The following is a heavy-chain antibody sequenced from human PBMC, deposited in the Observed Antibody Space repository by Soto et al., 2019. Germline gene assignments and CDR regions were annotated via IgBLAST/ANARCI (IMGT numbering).Heavy chain of an antibody. Sequence: PSETLSLTCTVSSGSISSIGYYWSWIRQHPGRGLEWIGYIYSSGNTYYNPSLKSRITMSVDKSKNQFSLKLSSVTAADTAVYYCARDGVITMVRGVTGMDVWGQGTTVTVSS. CDR2: IYSSGNT. CDR3: ARDGVITMVRGVTGMDV. CDR1: SGSISSIGYY. J-gene: IGHJ6*02. D-gene: IGHD3-10*01. V-gene: IGHV4-31*03.